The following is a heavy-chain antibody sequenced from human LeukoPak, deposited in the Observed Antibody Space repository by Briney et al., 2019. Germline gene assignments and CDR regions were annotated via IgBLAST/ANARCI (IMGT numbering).Heavy chain of an antibody. CDR2: ISNSSSYI. CDR3: ASMVRGAKGGYYFDY. V-gene: IGHV3-21*01. Sequence: GGFLRLSCAASGFTFSSYSMNWVRQAPGKGLEWVSSISNSSSYIYYADSVKGRFTISRDNAKNSLYLQMNSLRAEDTAVYYCASMVRGAKGGYYFDYWGQGTLVTVSS. D-gene: IGHD3-10*01. J-gene: IGHJ4*02. CDR1: GFTFSSYS.